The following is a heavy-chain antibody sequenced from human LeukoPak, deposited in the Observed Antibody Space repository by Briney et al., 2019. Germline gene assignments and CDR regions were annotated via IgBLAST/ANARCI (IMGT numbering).Heavy chain of an antibody. D-gene: IGHD3-16*02. CDR2: ISTYNGDT. V-gene: IGHV1-18*01. Sequence: ASVKVSCKPSGYTFTRYGLSWVRQAPGQGLEWMGWISTYNGDTKYAQKLQGRVTMTTDTSTSTAYMEVRSLRSDDTAVYYCARCSYVWGSYRTDDAFDIWGQGTMVTVSS. CDR3: ARCSYVWGSYRTDDAFDI. CDR1: GYTFTRYG. J-gene: IGHJ3*02.